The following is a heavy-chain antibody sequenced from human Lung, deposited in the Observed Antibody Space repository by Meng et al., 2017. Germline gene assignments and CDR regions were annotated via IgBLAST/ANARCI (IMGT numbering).Heavy chain of an antibody. Sequence: QVHLVQSGLEVKKPGASVKVSCKASGYTFTTYGISWLRQAPVQGLEWMGWIDPGNGNRDFAEKFQDRLTMSNDTSSSTVYMELTRLTSDDTAVYYCARDRQWLFDYWGQGALVIVSS. V-gene: IGHV1-18*01. CDR1: GYTFTTYG. D-gene: IGHD6-19*01. CDR3: ARDRQWLFDY. CDR2: IDPGNGNR. J-gene: IGHJ4*02.